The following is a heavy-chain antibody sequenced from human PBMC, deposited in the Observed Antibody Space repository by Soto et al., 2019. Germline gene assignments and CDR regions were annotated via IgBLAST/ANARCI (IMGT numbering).Heavy chain of an antibody. CDR1: GYTFTVYH. D-gene: IGHD2-2*01. J-gene: IGHJ4*02. CDR3: ARVGGLGYCSSTSCLGGLGY. V-gene: IGHV1-2*04. CDR2: INPNSGGT. Sequence: GASVKVPCKASGYTFTVYHMHWVRQAPGQGLEWMGWINPNSGGTNYAQRFQGWVTMTRDTSISTAYMELSRLRSDDTAVYYCARVGGLGYCSSTSCLGGLGYWGQGTLVTVSS.